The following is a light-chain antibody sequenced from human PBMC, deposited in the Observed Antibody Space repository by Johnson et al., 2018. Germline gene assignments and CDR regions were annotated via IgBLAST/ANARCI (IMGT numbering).Light chain of an antibody. Sequence: QSVLTQPPSVSAAPGQKVTISCSGSSSNIGNNYVSWYQQLPGTAPKLLIYENNKRPSGIPDRFSGSKSGTSATLGITGLQTGDEADYYCGTWDSSLSDGNVCGTGTKFTVL. J-gene: IGLJ1*01. CDR1: SSNIGNNY. CDR2: ENN. CDR3: GTWDSSLSDGNV. V-gene: IGLV1-51*02.